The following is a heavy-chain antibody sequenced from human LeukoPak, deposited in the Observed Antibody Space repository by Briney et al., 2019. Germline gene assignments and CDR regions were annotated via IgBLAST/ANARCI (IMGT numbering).Heavy chain of an antibody. J-gene: IGHJ6*02. CDR3: ARTLPYSYGPQRTYGMDV. Sequence: GASVKVSCKASGYTFTGYYMHWVRQAPGQGLEWMGWINPNSGGTNYAQKFQGWVTMTRDTSISTAYMELSRLRSDDTAVYYCARTLPYSYGPQRTYGMDVWGQGTTVTVSS. CDR2: INPNSGGT. V-gene: IGHV1-2*04. D-gene: IGHD5-18*01. CDR1: GYTFTGYY.